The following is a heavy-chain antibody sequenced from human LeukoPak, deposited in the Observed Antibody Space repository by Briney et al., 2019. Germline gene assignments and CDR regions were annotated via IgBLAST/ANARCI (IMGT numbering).Heavy chain of an antibody. CDR2: IKQDGSEK. J-gene: IGHJ6*02. Sequence: GGSLRLSCAASGFTFSNYWMSWVRQAPGKGLEWVANIKQDGSEKYYVNSVKGRFTISRDNAKNSLYLQMNSLRAEDTAVYYCARGGLYESSGYYHYYYGMGVWGQGTTVTVSS. D-gene: IGHD3-22*01. CDR3: ARGGLYESSGYYHYYYGMGV. V-gene: IGHV3-7*01. CDR1: GFTFSNYW.